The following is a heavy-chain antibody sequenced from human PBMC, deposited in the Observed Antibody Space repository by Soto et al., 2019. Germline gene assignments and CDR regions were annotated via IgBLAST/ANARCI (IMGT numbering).Heavy chain of an antibody. J-gene: IGHJ4*01. CDR3: AGRGGGIYY. V-gene: IGHV3-23*03. CDR1: GLTFSNYA. CDR2: IDTGGGYT. Sequence: GGSLRLSCVASGLTFSNYAMSWVRQAPGKGLEWVSVIDTGGGYTKYEDSVKGRFTISRDNSKDTLYLEMNSPRGEDTATYFCAGRGGGIYYWGQGTPVTVSS. D-gene: IGHD3-16*01.